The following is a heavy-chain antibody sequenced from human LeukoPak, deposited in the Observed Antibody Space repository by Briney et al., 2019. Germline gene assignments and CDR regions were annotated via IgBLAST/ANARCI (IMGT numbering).Heavy chain of an antibody. CDR3: ARGYDFWSGYYGVGWFDP. J-gene: IGHJ5*02. CDR1: GGSISSHY. D-gene: IGHD3-3*01. CDR2: IYYSGST. Sequence: PSETLSLTCTVSGGSISSHYWGWIRQPPGKGLEWIGYIYYSGSTNYNPSLKSRVTISVDTSKNQFSLKLSSVTAADTAVYYCARGYDFWSGYYGVGWFDPWGQGTPVTVSS. V-gene: IGHV4-59*11.